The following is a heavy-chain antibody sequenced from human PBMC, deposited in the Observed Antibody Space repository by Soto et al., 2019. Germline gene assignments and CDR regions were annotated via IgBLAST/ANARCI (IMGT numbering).Heavy chain of an antibody. CDR1: GGTFSSYA. V-gene: IGHV1-69*13. Sequence: SVKVSCKASGGTFSSYAISWVRQAPGQGLEWMGGIIPIFGTANYAQKFQGRVTITADESTSTAYMELSSLRSEDTAVYYCASVVKDDLHNDGDNYGMDVWGQGTTVTVSS. CDR2: IIPIFGTA. J-gene: IGHJ6*02. D-gene: IGHD2-21*01. CDR3: ASVVKDDLHNDGDNYGMDV.